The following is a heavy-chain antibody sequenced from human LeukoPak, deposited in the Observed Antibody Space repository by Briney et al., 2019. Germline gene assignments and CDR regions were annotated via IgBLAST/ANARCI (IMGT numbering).Heavy chain of an antibody. V-gene: IGHV3-64*01. CDR3: ARDPERYSYGADYYYYMDV. D-gene: IGHD5-18*01. CDR2: ISSNGGST. Sequence: GGSLRLSCVASGFTFSSYAMHWVRQAPGKGLEYVSAISSNGGSTYYANSVKGRFTISRDNSKNTLYLQMGSLRAEDMAVYYCARDPERYSYGADYYYYMDVWGKGTTVTVSS. J-gene: IGHJ6*03. CDR1: GFTFSSYA.